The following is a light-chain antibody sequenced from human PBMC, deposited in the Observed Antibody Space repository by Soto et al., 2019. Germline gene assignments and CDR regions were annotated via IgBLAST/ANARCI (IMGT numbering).Light chain of an antibody. J-gene: IGKJ3*01. CDR2: GAC. Sequence: IVMTLSPATLSVTQGEGVTLSCRASQSARGHLAWYQQKPGQPRRLLIYGACTRATGIPARFSGSGFGSEFPPTTSSLSSEDSADYCWEQYNNSSLFGQGTRLDIK. CDR3: EQYNNSSL. V-gene: IGKV3-15*01. CDR1: QSARGH.